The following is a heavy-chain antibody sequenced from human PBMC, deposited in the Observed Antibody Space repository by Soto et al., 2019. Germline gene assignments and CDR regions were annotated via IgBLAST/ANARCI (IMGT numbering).Heavy chain of an antibody. J-gene: IGHJ6*02. CDR1: GFTFSSYV. V-gene: IGHV3-23*01. CDR2: ISGSGGST. CDR3: AKGPRAPPPHDYGMDV. Sequence: EVQLLESGGGLVQPEGSLRLSCAASGFTFSSYVMNWVRQPPGKGLEWVSGISGSGGSTYYADSVKGRFTISRDNSKNTLYLQMNSLRAEDTAVYYCAKGPRAPPPHDYGMDVWGQGTTVTVSS.